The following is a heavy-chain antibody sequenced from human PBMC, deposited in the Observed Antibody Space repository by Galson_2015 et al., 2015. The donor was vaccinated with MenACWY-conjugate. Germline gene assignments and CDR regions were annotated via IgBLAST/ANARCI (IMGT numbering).Heavy chain of an antibody. CDR2: TYYRSKWYN. CDR3: ARGGSAYEVSDRGWFDP. Sequence: AISGDSVSSNSAAWNWIRQPPSRGLEWLGRTYYRSKWYNDYAVSVKSRITINPDTSKNQFSLQLNSVTPEDTAVYYCARGGSAYEVSDRGWFDPWGQGTLVTASS. J-gene: IGHJ5*02. D-gene: IGHD3-10*01. CDR1: GDSVSSNSAA. V-gene: IGHV6-1*01.